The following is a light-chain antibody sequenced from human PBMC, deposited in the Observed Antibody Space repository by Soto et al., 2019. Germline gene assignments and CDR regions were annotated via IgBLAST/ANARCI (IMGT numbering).Light chain of an antibody. V-gene: IGKV1-39*01. CDR2: LAS. CDR3: QQSFSFPPT. J-gene: IGKJ4*01. Sequence: DIQMTQSPSSLSASAGDRVTIPCRASQSIRFYLNWYQQKPGKAPKLLIYLASTLQSGVPSRFSGSGSGTDFTLTISSLQPEDFAVYYCQQSFSFPPTFGGGTKVEI. CDR1: QSIRFY.